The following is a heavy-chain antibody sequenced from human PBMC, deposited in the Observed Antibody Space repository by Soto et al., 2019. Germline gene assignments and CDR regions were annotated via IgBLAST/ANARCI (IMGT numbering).Heavy chain of an antibody. D-gene: IGHD7-27*01. CDR3: ARIGWGGDS. Sequence: PSETLSLTCSVSGGSVRTGSYHWSWIRQPPGKGLEWIGFIPNNGSPDYNPSLKSRVVVSIDRSKNQFSLKVNSVTAADTAVYYCARIGWGGDSWGQGTLVTVP. CDR2: IPNNGSP. J-gene: IGHJ4*02. V-gene: IGHV4-61*01. CDR1: GGSVRTGSYH.